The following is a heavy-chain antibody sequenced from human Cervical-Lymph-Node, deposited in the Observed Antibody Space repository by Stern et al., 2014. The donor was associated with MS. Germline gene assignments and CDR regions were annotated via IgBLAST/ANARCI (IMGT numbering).Heavy chain of an antibody. V-gene: IGHV3-13*01. CDR1: GFTFSSYD. D-gene: IGHD2-15*01. CDR2: IGTAGDT. CDR3: ARGTHCSGGSCYSSDYFDY. J-gene: IGHJ4*02. Sequence: EVQLVESGGGLVPPGGSLRLSCAASGFTFSSYDMHWVRQAPGKGLEWLSAIGTAGDTYYPGYVKDRFTISRENAKNSLYLQMNSLRAGDTAVYYCARGTHCSGGSCYSSDYFDYWGQGTLVTVSS.